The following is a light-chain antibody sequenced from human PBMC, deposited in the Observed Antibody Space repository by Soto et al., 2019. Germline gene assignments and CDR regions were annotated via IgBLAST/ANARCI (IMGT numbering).Light chain of an antibody. Sequence: EIVLTQSPATLSLSPGERSILSCRASQSGSTYLAWYQQQPGQAPRLLIFDASNRATGIPARFSGSGSGTDLTLTISSLEPEDFAVYSCKQRGDSTATFGPGTNVDIK. CDR1: QSGSTY. V-gene: IGKV3-11*01. CDR2: DAS. J-gene: IGKJ3*01. CDR3: KQRGDSTAT.